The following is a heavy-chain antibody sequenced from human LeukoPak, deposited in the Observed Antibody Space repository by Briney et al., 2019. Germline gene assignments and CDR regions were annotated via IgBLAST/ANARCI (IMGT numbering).Heavy chain of an antibody. Sequence: GRSLRLSCAASGFTFSNYGMHWVRQAPGKGLEWVAVIWHDGSKKYYPDSVKGRFTISRDKSKNTLYLQMNSLRAEDTAVYYCAKDQGGKNYFDYWGQGTLVTVSS. CDR2: IWHDGSKK. D-gene: IGHD3-16*01. J-gene: IGHJ4*02. CDR3: AKDQGGKNYFDY. V-gene: IGHV3-33*03. CDR1: GFTFSNYG.